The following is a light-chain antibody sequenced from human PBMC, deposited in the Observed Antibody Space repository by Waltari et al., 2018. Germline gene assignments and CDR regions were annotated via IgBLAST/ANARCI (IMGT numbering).Light chain of an antibody. J-gene: IGLJ2*01. V-gene: IGLV1-51*01. CDR2: DAI. Sequence: QSVLTQPPSVSAAPGQKVTISCSGGSSNIGTQYVSWYQQPPATVPNPLIYDAIKRPSGIPARSSGSKSGTSATLGITGLQTGDEADYYCGTWDSSLSAVVFGGGTKLTVL. CDR3: GTWDSSLSAVV. CDR1: SSNIGTQY.